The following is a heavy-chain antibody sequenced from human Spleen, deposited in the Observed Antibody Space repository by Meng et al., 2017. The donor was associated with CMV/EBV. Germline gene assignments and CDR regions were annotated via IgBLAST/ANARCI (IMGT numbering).Heavy chain of an antibody. CDR3: ARDEGSGSYWEEDY. V-gene: IGHV1-2*02. CDR1: GFTLSRYW. CDR2: LYTAGGT. J-gene: IGHJ4*02. Sequence: GGSLRLSCAASGFTLSRYWMHWVRQVPGKGLVWVSVLYTAGGTNYAQKFQGRVTMTRDTSISTAYMELSRLRSDDTAVYYCARDEGSGSYWEEDYWGQGTLVTVSS. D-gene: IGHD1-26*01.